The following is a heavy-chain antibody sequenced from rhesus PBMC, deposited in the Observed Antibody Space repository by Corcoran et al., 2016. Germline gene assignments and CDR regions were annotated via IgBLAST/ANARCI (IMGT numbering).Heavy chain of an antibody. J-gene: IGHJ4*01. CDR2: IYGSGSST. CDR3: AGGSGSFYY. D-gene: IGHD6-25*01. Sequence: QLQLQESGPGLVKPSETLSVTCAVSGGSISSSYWSWIRQAPGKGLEWIGDIYGSGSSTNYNPSLNIRVTLSVDTSKNQLSLKLSSVTTADTAVYYCAGGSGSFYYWGQGVLVTVSS. CDR1: GGSISSSY. V-gene: IGHV4-169*01.